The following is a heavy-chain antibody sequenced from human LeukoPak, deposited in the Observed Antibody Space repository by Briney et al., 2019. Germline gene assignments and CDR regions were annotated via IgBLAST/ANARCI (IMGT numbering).Heavy chain of an antibody. CDR1: GGSISSYY. CDR2: IYYSGST. V-gene: IGHV4-59*01. Sequence: SETLSLTCTVSGGSISSYYWSWIRQPPGKGLEWIGYIYYSGSTNYNPSLKSRVTISVDTSKNQFSLKLSSVTAADTAVYYCARDMVGANAFDIWSQGTMVTVSS. D-gene: IGHD1-26*01. J-gene: IGHJ3*02. CDR3: ARDMVGANAFDI.